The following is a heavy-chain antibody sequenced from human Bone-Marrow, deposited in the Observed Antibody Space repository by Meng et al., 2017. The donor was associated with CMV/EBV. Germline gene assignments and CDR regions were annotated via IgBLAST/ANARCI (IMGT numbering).Heavy chain of an antibody. J-gene: IGHJ6*02. CDR1: GFSLSTSGVC. CDR3: ARIRDSSSPYYYYGMDV. CDR2: IDWDDDK. D-gene: IGHD6-6*01. Sequence: SGPTLVKPTQTLTLTCTFSGFSLSTSGVCVSWVRQPPGKALEWLALIDWDDDKYYSTSLKTRLTISKDTSKNQVVLTMTNMDPVDTATYYCARIRDSSSPYYYYGMDVWGQGTTVTVSS. V-gene: IGHV2-70*20.